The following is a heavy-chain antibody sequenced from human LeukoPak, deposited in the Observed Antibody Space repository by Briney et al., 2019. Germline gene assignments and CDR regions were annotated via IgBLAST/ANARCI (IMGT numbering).Heavy chain of an antibody. J-gene: IGHJ4*02. CDR2: IYSGGST. CDR3: ARGQHSWNYVCDY. D-gene: IGHD1-7*01. V-gene: IGHV3-53*01. Sequence: ASVKVSCKASGYTFTSYYMHWVRQAPGKGLEWVSVIYSGGSTYYADSVKGRFPISRDNSKNTLYLQMNSLRAEDTAVYYCARGQHSWNYVCDYWGQGTLVTASS. CDR1: GYTFTSYY.